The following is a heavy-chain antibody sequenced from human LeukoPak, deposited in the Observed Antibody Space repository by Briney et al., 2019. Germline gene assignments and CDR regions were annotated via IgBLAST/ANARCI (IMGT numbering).Heavy chain of an antibody. CDR3: ARAVYYGSGSGVYFDY. J-gene: IGHJ4*02. D-gene: IGHD3-10*01. CDR1: GVSISSGGYY. V-gene: IGHV4-31*03. Sequence: SETLSLTCTVSGVSISSGGYYWSWIRQHPGRGLGGIGYIYYSGSTYYNPSLKSRVTISVDTSKNQFSLKLSSVTAADTAVYYCARAVYYGSGSGVYFDYWGQGTLVTVSS. CDR2: IYYSGST.